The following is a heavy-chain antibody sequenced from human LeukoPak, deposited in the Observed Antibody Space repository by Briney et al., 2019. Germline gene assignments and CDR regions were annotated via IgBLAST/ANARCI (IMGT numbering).Heavy chain of an antibody. CDR3: ARDRMERLYYDSSGIMDV. J-gene: IGHJ6*03. CDR2: IYTSGST. V-gene: IGHV4-61*02. CDR1: GGSISSGSYY. Sequence: PSETLSLTCTVSGGSISSGSYYWSWIRQPAGKGLEWIGRIYTSGSTNYNPSLKSRVTISVDTSKNQFSLKLSSVTAADTAVYYCARDRMERLYYDSSGIMDVWGKGTTVTISS. D-gene: IGHD3-22*01.